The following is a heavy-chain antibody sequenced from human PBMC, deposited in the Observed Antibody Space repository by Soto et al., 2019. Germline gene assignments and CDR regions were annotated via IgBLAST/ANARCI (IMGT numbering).Heavy chain of an antibody. V-gene: IGHV3-30*03. Sequence: GGSLRLSCAASGFTFSSYGMHWVRQAPGKGLEWVAVISYDGSNKYYADSVKGRFTISRDNSKNTLYLQMNSLRAEDTAVYYCASAWDAPNLGEFNDYWGQGTLVTVSS. CDR3: ASAWDAPNLGEFNDY. CDR2: ISYDGSNK. CDR1: GFTFSSYG. D-gene: IGHD3-16*01. J-gene: IGHJ4*02.